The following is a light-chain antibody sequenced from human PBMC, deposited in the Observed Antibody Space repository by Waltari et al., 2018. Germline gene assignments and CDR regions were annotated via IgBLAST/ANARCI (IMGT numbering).Light chain of an antibody. CDR1: ESVASN. Sequence: WRDSESVASNLVWYQESTSRAPRLLIFHAAARATGMPAKFIGRGSGKEFTLNISSLQSEDFAVEYCEQYNHWPPSTFGQGTKVEIK. CDR2: HAA. CDR3: EQYNHWPPST. V-gene: IGKV3-15*01. J-gene: IGKJ1*01.